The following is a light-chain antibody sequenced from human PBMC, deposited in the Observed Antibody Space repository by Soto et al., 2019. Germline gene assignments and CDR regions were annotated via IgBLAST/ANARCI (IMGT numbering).Light chain of an antibody. J-gene: IGKJ2*01. V-gene: IGKV3-20*01. CDR3: QQYGSSYT. CDR2: GAS. Sequence: EIVLTQSPGTLSLSPGERATLSCRASQSVDSSYLAWYQQKPGQAPRLLIYGASSRATGIPDRFSGSGSGTDFTLIISRLEPEDFAVYYCQQYGSSYTFGQGTKLEIK. CDR1: QSVDSSY.